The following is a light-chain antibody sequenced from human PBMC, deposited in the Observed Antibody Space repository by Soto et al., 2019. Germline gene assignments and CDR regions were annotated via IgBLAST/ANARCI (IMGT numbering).Light chain of an antibody. CDR1: QSVLYSSNNKNY. J-gene: IGKJ3*01. Sequence: DSLMTQSPDSLAVSLGERATINCKSSQSVLYSSNNKNYLAWYQQKPGQPPKLLIYWASTRESGVPDRFSGSGSGTDFTLTISSLQAEDVAVYYCQQYYSTPFTFCPGTKVDVK. CDR3: QQYYSTPFT. CDR2: WAS. V-gene: IGKV4-1*01.